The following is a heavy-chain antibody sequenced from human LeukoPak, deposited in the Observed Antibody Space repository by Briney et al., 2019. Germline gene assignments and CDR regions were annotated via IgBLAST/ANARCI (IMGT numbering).Heavy chain of an antibody. D-gene: IGHD3-16*01. J-gene: IGHJ4*02. CDR1: GFTFSNSA. CDR3: AKRLSFGGLIDY. V-gene: IGHV3-23*01. Sequence: GGSLRLSCAASGFTFSNSAMTWVRQAPGKGLEWVSVISGSSGSTYYADSVKGRFTISRDNSQNMLYLQMNGLRAEDTAIYYCAKRLSFGGLIDYWGQGTLVTVSS. CDR2: ISGSSGST.